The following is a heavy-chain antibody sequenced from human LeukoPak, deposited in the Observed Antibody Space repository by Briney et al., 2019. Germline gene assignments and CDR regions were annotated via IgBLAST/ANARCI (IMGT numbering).Heavy chain of an antibody. Sequence: GGSLRLSCAASGFTSSSYWMSWVRQAPGKGLEWVANIKQDGSEKYYVDSVKGRFTISRDNAKNSLYLQMNSLRAEDTAVYYCARRALVRDAFDIWGQGTMVTVSS. CDR2: IKQDGSEK. V-gene: IGHV3-7*01. D-gene: IGHD6-6*01. CDR3: ARRALVRDAFDI. J-gene: IGHJ3*02. CDR1: GFTSSSYW.